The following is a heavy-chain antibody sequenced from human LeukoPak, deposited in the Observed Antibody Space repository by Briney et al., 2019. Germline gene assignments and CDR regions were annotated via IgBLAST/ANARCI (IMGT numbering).Heavy chain of an antibody. J-gene: IGHJ4*02. CDR1: GFTLSDCY. V-gene: IGHV3-11*01. CDR2: ISSSGSTI. CDR3: ARDGDYRGLYSSGWYDY. D-gene: IGHD6-19*01. Sequence: GGSLRLSCAASGFTLSDCYMSWIRQAPGKGLEWVSYISSSGSTIYYADSVKGRFTISRDNAKNSLYLQMNSLRAEDTAVYYCARDGDYRGLYSSGWYDYWGQGTLVTVSS.